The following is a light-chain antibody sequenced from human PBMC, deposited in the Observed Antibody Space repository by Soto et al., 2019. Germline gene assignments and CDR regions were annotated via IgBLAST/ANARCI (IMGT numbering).Light chain of an antibody. V-gene: IGKV3-20*01. CDR2: GAS. J-gene: IGKJ1*01. CDR1: PSVSNNY. Sequence: DIVLSQSPGTLSLSPGERATLYCRASPSVSNNYLAGYHQKPGRSPRLVLSGASSRATGIPDRFSGSGSATDFTLTISRLVPEDFAVYYCEHYGTTPWTFGQGTNVEFK. CDR3: EHYGTTPWT.